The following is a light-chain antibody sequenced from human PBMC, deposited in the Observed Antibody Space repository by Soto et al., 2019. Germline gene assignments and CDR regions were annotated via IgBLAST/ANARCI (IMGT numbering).Light chain of an antibody. CDR1: QSVSSSY. V-gene: IGKV3-20*01. CDR3: QQYGSSPGYT. Sequence: EIVLTQSPGTLSLSPGERATLSCRASQSVSSSYLAWYQQKPGQAPRLLIYGASSRATGIPDRFSGSGSGQDFTLTISRLEPEDFAVYYCQQYGSSPGYTFGQGTKLEIK. CDR2: GAS. J-gene: IGKJ2*01.